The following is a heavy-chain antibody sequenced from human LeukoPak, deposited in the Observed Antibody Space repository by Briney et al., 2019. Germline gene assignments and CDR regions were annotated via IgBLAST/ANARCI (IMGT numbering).Heavy chain of an antibody. J-gene: IGHJ3*02. V-gene: IGHV1-46*01. CDR2: INPSGGST. Sequence: ASVKVSCKASGYTFTSYYMHWERQAPGQGLEWMGIINPSGGSTSYAQKFQGRVTMTRDTSTSTVYMELSSLRSEDTAVYYCARVGVVVITNHAFDIWGQGTMVTVSS. D-gene: IGHD3-22*01. CDR3: ARVGVVVITNHAFDI. CDR1: GYTFTSYY.